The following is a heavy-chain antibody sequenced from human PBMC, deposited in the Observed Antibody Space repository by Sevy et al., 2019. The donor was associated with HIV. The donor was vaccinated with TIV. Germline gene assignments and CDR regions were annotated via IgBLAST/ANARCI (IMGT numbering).Heavy chain of an antibody. J-gene: IGHJ4*02. D-gene: IGHD2-2*01. Sequence: GGSLRLSCAASGFTFSNYAMSWVRQAPGKGLGWVSTFSFGCGKINYADSVKGRFTISRDNSKNTLNLQMNSLRAEDTALYYCAREGCSKPHDYWGQGTLVTVSS. CDR2: FSFGCGKI. CDR3: AREGCSKPHDY. CDR1: GFTFSNYA. V-gene: IGHV3-23*01.